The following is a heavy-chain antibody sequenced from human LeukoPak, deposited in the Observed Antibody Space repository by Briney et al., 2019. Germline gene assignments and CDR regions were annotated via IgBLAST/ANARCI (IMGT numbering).Heavy chain of an antibody. J-gene: IGHJ4*02. CDR1: GFTFSSYS. CDR3: ARDLVATRLPRVIGPDY. V-gene: IGHV3-21*01. Sequence: GGSLRLSCAASGFTFSSYSMNWVRQALGKGLEWVSSISSSSSYIYYADSVKGRFTISRDNAKNSLYLQMNSLRAEDTAVYYCARDLVATRLPRVIGPDYWGQGTLVTVSS. CDR2: ISSSSSYI. D-gene: IGHD3-16*02.